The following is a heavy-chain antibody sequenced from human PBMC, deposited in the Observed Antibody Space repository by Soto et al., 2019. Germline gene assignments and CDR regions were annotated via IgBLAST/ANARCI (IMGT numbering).Heavy chain of an antibody. CDR2: IWYDGSKR. CDR3: VRGTLTTTWFGEQFDY. V-gene: IGHV3-33*01. D-gene: IGHD3-10*01. J-gene: IGHJ4*02. Sequence: QVQLLESGGGVVQPGRSLRLSCAASGFTFSSYSMHWVRQAPGKGLEWMAIIWYDGSKRYYAPSVKGRFTISRDDSKNSLFLQMNSLRAEDTAVYYCVRGTLTTTWFGEQFDYWGQGTLVTVSS. CDR1: GFTFSSYS.